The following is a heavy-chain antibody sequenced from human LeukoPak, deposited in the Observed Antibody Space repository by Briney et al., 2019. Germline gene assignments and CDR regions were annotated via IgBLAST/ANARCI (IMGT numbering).Heavy chain of an antibody. V-gene: IGHV1-18*01. CDR1: GYTFISYG. J-gene: IGHJ6*03. CDR2: ISPYTTKT. D-gene: IGHD1-26*01. CDR3: TREGGVGPTAPPDYYSYQMDV. Sequence: SVKVSCKASGYTFISYGITWVRQAPGQGLEWMGWISPYTTKTNYAQSLQGRVTMTTDTSTSTAYMELRSLRSDDTAVYYCTREGGVGPTAPPDYYSYQMDVWGKGTTVTVSS.